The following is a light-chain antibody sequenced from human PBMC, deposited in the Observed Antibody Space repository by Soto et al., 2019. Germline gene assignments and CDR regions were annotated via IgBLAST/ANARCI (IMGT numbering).Light chain of an antibody. J-gene: IGKJ1*01. CDR2: GAS. CDR1: QSVSNNY. V-gene: IGKV3-20*01. Sequence: IVFTQSSGTLSLSPGERATLSCRSSQSVSNNYLAWYQQKPGQAPRLLIYGASNKATGIPDRFRGSGSGTDFTLSNSXMEPEDFAVYYCQQNGSSGTFGQGTKVDIK. CDR3: QQNGSSGT.